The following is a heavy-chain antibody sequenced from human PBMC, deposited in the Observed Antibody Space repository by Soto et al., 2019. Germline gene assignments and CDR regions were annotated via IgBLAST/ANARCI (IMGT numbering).Heavy chain of an antibody. CDR2: INPSGST. Sequence: QVQLVQSGAEVKKPGASVKVSCKASGYTFTNYYMHWVRQAPGQGLEWMGIINPSGSTTYAQKFQGRRTMTRDTSTSTVYMELSSLRSEDTAVYYCTRVYCSGGGCYSIDSWGQGTLVTVSS. D-gene: IGHD2-15*01. CDR1: GYTFTNYY. V-gene: IGHV1-46*03. J-gene: IGHJ4*02. CDR3: TRVYCSGGGCYSIDS.